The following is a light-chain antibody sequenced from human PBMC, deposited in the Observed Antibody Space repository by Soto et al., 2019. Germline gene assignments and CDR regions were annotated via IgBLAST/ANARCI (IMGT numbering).Light chain of an antibody. V-gene: IGKV1-39*01. CDR2: VAS. Sequence: DIQMTQSPSSLSASVGDRVTITCRASQRISTYLNWYQQKPGQAPKLLIYVASLLQSGVPSGFSGSGSGTDFTLTISGLQPEDFATYYCQQSYDTVAITFGQGTRLEIK. CDR1: QRISTY. CDR3: QQSYDTVAIT. J-gene: IGKJ5*01.